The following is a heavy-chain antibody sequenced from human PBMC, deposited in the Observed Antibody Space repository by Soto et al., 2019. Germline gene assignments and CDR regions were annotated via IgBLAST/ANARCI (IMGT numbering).Heavy chain of an antibody. CDR1: GGSFSGYY. CDR2: INHNGDT. V-gene: IGHV4-34*01. D-gene: IGHD1-26*01. Sequence: SATLSLTCGVSGGSFSGYYRSWIRQSPGRGLEWIGEINHNGDTNYSPSLKSRLTVSVVTSRQQFSLMLSSVTAADTAVYYCAKKGGGSISRASWFAPWRQG. J-gene: IGHJ5*02. CDR3: AKKGGGSISRASWFAP.